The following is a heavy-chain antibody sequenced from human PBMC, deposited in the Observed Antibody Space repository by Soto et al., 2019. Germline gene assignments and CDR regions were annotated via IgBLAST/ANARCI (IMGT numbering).Heavy chain of an antibody. J-gene: IGHJ4*02. Sequence: QVQLQESGPGLVKPSQTLSLTCTVSGGSISSGSYYWSWIRQHPGKGLEWMGYIYYSGSTYYYPSLKSRVTISVGSSKNRFSLKLSSVTAADTAVYYCARGSWSFYYFDYWGQGTLVTVSS. CDR2: IYYSGST. V-gene: IGHV4-31*03. D-gene: IGHD3-10*01. CDR1: GGSISSGSYY. CDR3: ARGSWSFYYFDY.